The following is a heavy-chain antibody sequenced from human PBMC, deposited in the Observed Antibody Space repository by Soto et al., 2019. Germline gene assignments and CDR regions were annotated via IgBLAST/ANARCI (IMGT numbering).Heavy chain of an antibody. CDR1: GFTFSSYA. Sequence: GGSLRLSCAASGFTFSSYAMSWVRPAPGKGLEWVSAISGSGGSTYYADSVKGRFTISRDNSKSTLYLQMNSLRAEDTAVYYWAKGGLGDFDYWGQGTLVTVSS. CDR2: ISGSGGST. V-gene: IGHV3-23*01. D-gene: IGHD5-12*01. CDR3: AKGGLGDFDY. J-gene: IGHJ4*02.